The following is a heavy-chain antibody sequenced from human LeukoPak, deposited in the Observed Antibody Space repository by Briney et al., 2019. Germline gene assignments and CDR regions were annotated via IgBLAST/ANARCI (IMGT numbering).Heavy chain of an antibody. CDR3: AKRGTGWSFDY. CDR2: INGAGNII. CDR1: GFTFSSIA. D-gene: IGHD6-19*01. J-gene: IGHJ4*02. V-gene: IGHV3-23*01. Sequence: GGSLRLSCAASGFTFSSIAMSWVRQAPGKGLEWVSAINGAGNIIFYADSVKGRFTISRDNSKNTLYLQMNSLRADDTAVYYCAKRGTGWSFDYWGQGTLVTVSS.